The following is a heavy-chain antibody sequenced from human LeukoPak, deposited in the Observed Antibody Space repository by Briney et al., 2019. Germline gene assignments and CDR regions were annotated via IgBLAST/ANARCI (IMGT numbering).Heavy chain of an antibody. CDR2: IRYDGSDN. Sequence: GGSLRLSCAASGFTFSSYGLHWVRQAPGKGLEWGAFIRYDGSDNYYADSVKGRFTISRDNSKNTLYLQMNSLRAEDTAVYYCAKDKGPTYYFDYWGQGTLVTVSS. CDR1: GFTFSSYG. J-gene: IGHJ4*02. V-gene: IGHV3-30*02. CDR3: AKDKGPTYYFDY.